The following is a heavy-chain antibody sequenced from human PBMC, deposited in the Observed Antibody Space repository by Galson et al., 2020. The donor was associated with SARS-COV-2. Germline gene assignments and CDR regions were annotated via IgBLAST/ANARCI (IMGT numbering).Heavy chain of an antibody. Sequence: GGSLRLSCTASGFTFTNAWMNWVRQAPGKGLEWVGRIKSKTDGGTTDFTAPVKGRFTISRDDSKNTLYLQMNSLKTEDTAVYYCITDLRIAKILPAAMLDYWGQGTLVTVSS. J-gene: IGHJ4*02. CDR2: IKSKTDGGTT. V-gene: IGHV3-15*01. CDR1: GFTFTNAW. CDR3: ITDLRIAKILPAAMLDY. D-gene: IGHD2-2*01.